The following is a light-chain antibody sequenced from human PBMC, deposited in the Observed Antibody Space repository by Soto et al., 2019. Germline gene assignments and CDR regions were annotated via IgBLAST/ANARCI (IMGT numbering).Light chain of an antibody. CDR2: RND. CDR3: AAWDDSLSGVV. J-gene: IGLJ2*01. V-gene: IGLV1-47*01. Sequence: QSVLTQPPSASGTPGQRVTISCSGSSSNIGSNYLYWFQQFPGTAPKLLIYRNDLRPSGVPDRFSGSKSDTSASLAISGLRSEDEAEYYCAAWDDSLSGVVFGGGTKLTVL. CDR1: SSNIGSNY.